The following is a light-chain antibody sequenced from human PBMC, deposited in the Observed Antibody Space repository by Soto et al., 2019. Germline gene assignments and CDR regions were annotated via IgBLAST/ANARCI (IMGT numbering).Light chain of an antibody. CDR2: AAS. Sequence: IQMTQSPSSLSASVVDRVTISFRASQSISSYLNWYQQKPGKAPELLIYAASTLQSGVPSRFSGSGSGTDFTLTISCLQSEDFATYYCQQYYSFPRTFGQGTKVDIK. V-gene: IGKV1-39*01. J-gene: IGKJ1*01. CDR3: QQYYSFPRT. CDR1: QSISSY.